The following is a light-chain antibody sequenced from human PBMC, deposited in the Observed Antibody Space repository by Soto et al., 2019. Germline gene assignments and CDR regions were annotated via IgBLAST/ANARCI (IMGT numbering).Light chain of an antibody. CDR1: QTIRNY. J-gene: IGKJ3*01. Sequence: DIQMTQSPSSLSASVGDRVIITCRASQTIRNYLNWYQQKPGKAPVLLIYDASNLQSGVPSRFGGSGSGTDFTLTISSLQPEDFATYYCQQSYSAPRTFGPGTKVDIK. CDR3: QQSYSAPRT. V-gene: IGKV1-39*01. CDR2: DAS.